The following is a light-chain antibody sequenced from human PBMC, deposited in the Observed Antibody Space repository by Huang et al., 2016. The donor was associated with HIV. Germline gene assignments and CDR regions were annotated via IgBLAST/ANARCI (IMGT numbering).Light chain of an antibody. J-gene: IGKJ1*01. V-gene: IGKV1-6*01. CDR1: QGIRND. CDR3: LQHYNFPRT. CDR2: AAS. Sequence: AIQMTQSPSSLSASVGERVTITCRASQGIRNDLDWYQQKTGQAPKVLIYAASNLQSVSPSRFSGSGSGTEFPLTITSLQPEDFATYYCLQHYNFPRTFGQGTKVELK.